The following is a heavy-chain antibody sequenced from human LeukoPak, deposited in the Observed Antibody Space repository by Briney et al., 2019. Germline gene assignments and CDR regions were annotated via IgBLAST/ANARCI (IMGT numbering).Heavy chain of an antibody. CDR1: GFTFSSYW. V-gene: IGHV3-7*01. D-gene: IGHD3-22*01. CDR3: ALGVVITFFDY. CDR2: IKQDGSKK. J-gene: IGHJ4*02. Sequence: PGGSLRLSCAASGFTFSSYWMSWVRQAPGKGLEWVANIKQDGSKKYNVAPVKGRLTISRDNAKNSLYLQLKSLRAEDTAVYYCALGVVITFFDYWGQGTLVTVSS.